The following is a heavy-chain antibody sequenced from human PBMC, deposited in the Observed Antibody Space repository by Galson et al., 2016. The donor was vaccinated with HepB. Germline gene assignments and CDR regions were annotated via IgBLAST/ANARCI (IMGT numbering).Heavy chain of an antibody. D-gene: IGHD1-26*01. V-gene: IGHV3-15*07. J-gene: IGHJ3*02. CDR1: GFSFSNAW. CDR2: IKSKPDGGTR. CDR3: ATGGSYSTNDPFDI. Sequence: SLRLSCAASGFSFSNAWMNWVRQAPGKGLEWVGRIKSKPDGGTRDYAAPVKGRFSVSRDDSENTLYLQTNSLKTEDSAVYYCATGGSYSTNDPFDIWGQGTMVTVSS.